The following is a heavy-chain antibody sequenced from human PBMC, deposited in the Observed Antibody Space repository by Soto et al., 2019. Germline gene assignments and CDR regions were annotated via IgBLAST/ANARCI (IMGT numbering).Heavy chain of an antibody. Sequence: GSLSLTGTASGFPFSSYWRSWVRQAPGKGLVWVSYIETDGSDTKDAYSGKGRFTISRDKANNTAYMQFDGVRAEEMAGYYCATINSVGSDYWGQGTMVTVSS. CDR3: ATINSVGSDY. V-gene: IGHV3-74*03. CDR2: IETDGSDT. J-gene: IGHJ4*02. CDR1: GFPFSSYW. D-gene: IGHD5-18*01.